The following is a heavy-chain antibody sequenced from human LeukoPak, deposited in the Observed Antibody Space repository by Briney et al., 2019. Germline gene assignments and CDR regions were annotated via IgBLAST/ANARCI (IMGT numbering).Heavy chain of an antibody. Sequence: SVKVSCKASGGTFSSYAISWVRQAPGQGLEWMGGIIPIFGTANYAQKFQGRVTITTDESTSTAYMELSRLSAADAAVYYCARGPRNGDYDCNAFDIWGQGTMVTVSS. J-gene: IGHJ3*02. CDR3: ARGPRNGDYDCNAFDI. CDR1: GGTFSSYA. D-gene: IGHD4-17*01. CDR2: IIPIFGTA. V-gene: IGHV1-69*05.